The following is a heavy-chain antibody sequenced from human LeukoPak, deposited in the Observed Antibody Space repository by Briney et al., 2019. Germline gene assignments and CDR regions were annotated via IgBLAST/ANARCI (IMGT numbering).Heavy chain of an antibody. J-gene: IGHJ4*02. CDR2: ISYDGSNK. CDR3: AKARRGYSYGLDY. V-gene: IGHV3-30*18. CDR1: GFTFSSYG. Sequence: GGSLRLSCAASGFTFSSYGMHWVRQAPGKGLEWVAVISYDGSNKYYADSVKGRFTISRDNSKNTLYLQMNSLRAEDTAVYYCAKARRGYSYGLDYWGQGTLVTVSS. D-gene: IGHD5-18*01.